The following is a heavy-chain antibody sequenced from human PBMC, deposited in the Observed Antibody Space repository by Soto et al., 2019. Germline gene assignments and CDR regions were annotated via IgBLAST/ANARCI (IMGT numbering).Heavy chain of an antibody. J-gene: IGHJ6*02. CDR2: IIPILGIA. V-gene: IGHV1-69*02. CDR1: GGTFSSYT. D-gene: IGHD3-22*01. Sequence: SVKVSCKASGGTFSSYTISWVRQAPGQGLEWMGRIIPILGIANYAQKFQGRVTITADKSTSTAYTELSSLRSEDTAVYYCARMYYYDSSGPPPPYYYYYGMDVWGQGTTVTVSS. CDR3: ARMYYYDSSGPPPPYYYYYGMDV.